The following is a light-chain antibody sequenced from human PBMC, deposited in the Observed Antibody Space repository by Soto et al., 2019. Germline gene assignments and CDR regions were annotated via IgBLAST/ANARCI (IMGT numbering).Light chain of an antibody. Sequence: QSALTQPASVSGTPGQSITISCTGSNSDVGIYDFVSWSQHHPGRAPKLIVSEVSHRPSGVSNRFSGSKSGNTASLTISGLQSEDEADYYCISYTSDDVRYVFGTGTKVTVL. CDR2: EVS. J-gene: IGLJ1*01. V-gene: IGLV2-14*01. CDR3: ISYTSDDVRYV. CDR1: NSDVGIYDF.